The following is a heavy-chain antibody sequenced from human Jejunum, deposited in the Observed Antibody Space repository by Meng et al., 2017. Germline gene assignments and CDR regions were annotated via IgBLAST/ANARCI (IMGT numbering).Heavy chain of an antibody. D-gene: IGHD6-19*01. Sequence: GGSLRLSCAASGFTFSSYTMSSVRQAPGKGLEWVSSFSSTDYIYYTDSVKGRFTISRDNARNSLYLQMNSLRAEDTAVYYCARDSGIAVAGPLDYWGQGTLVTVSS. CDR1: GFTFSSYT. J-gene: IGHJ4*02. V-gene: IGHV3-21*01. CDR2: FSSTDYI. CDR3: ARDSGIAVAGPLDY.